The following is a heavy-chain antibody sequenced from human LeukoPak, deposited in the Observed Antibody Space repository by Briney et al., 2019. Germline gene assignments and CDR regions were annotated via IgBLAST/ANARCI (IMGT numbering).Heavy chain of an antibody. Sequence: SETLSLACTVSGGSITSDIFYWNLIRQHPGKGLEWIGSIHNSRGTSYNPSLESRLTISVDTSENKFFLKMSYVTAADTAMYYCGKVGGNSNSWGQGTLVTVSS. J-gene: IGHJ4*02. CDR1: GGSITSDIFY. CDR2: IHNSRGT. CDR3: GKVGGNSNS. V-gene: IGHV4-31*03. D-gene: IGHD4-23*01.